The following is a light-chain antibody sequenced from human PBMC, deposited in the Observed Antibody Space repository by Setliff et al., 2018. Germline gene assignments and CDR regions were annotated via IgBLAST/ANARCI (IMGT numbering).Light chain of an antibody. CDR1: NNDIGTYNY. CDR2: EVY. J-gene: IGLJ3*02. Sequence: QSALAQPPSASGSPGQSVTISCTGTNNDIGTYNYVSWYQQHPGKAPKLMIFEVYRRPLGVPDRFSGSKSGNTASLTVSGLQAEDDADYYCSSYAGSNNFVVFGGGTK. V-gene: IGLV2-8*01. CDR3: SSYAGSNNFVV.